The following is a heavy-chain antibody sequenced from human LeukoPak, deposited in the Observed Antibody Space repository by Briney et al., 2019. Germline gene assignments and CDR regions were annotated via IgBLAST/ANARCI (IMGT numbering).Heavy chain of an antibody. D-gene: IGHD3-3*01. CDR1: GYTFTSYG. J-gene: IGHJ5*02. CDR2: ISAYNGNT. V-gene: IGHV1-18*01. Sequence: ASVKVSCKASGYTFTSYGISWVRQAPGQGLEWMGWISAYNGNTNYAQKLQGRVTMTTDTSTSTAYMELRSLRSDDTAVYYCVRDLRRFLEWDNWFDPWGQGTLVTVSS. CDR3: VRDLRRFLEWDNWFDP.